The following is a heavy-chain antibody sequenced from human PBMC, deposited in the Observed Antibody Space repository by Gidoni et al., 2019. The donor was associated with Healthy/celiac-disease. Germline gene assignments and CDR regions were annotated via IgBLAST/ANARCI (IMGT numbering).Heavy chain of an antibody. V-gene: IGHV3-49*05. Sequence: EVQLVESGGGWVKPGRSLRLSCTASGFTFGDYAMRWFRQAPGKGLEWIGFIRSKAYGGTTEYAASVKGRFTISRDDSKSITYLQMNSLKTEDTAVYYCTRYDGDYVAAFDIWGQGTMVTVSS. J-gene: IGHJ3*02. CDR1: GFTFGDYA. D-gene: IGHD4-17*01. CDR3: TRYDGDYVAAFDI. CDR2: IRSKAYGGTT.